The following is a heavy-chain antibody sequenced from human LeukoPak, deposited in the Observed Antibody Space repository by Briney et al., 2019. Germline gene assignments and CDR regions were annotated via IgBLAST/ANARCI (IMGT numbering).Heavy chain of an antibody. V-gene: IGHV3-48*04. D-gene: IGHD1-7*01. Sequence: PGGSLRLSCAASGFTFSSYSMNWVRQAPGKGLEWVSYISSSSSTIYYADSVKGRFTISRDNAKNSLYLQMNSLRAEDTAVYYCARDGLELRGPLYYMDVWGKGTTVTVSS. CDR1: GFTFSSYS. CDR2: ISSSSSTI. J-gene: IGHJ6*03. CDR3: ARDGLELRGPLYYMDV.